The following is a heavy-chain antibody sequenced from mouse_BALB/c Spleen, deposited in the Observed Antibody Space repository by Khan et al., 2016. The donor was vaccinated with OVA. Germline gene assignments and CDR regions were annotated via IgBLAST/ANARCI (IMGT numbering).Heavy chain of an antibody. CDR1: GYSFTNYL. CDR3: KRGGYSSFAY. CDR2: IFPGNSDT. Sequence: EVQLQQSGTVLARPGASVKMSCMASGYSFTNYLIHWVKQRPGQGLEWIGDIFPGNSDTTYNQKFKDKAKLTAGTSASAAYMELSSLTNEDSAVYYGKRGGYSSFAYWGQGTLVTVSA. V-gene: IGHV1-5*01. J-gene: IGHJ3*01. D-gene: IGHD2-12*01.